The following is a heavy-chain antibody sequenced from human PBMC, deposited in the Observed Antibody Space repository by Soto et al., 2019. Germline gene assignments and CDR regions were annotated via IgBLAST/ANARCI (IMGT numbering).Heavy chain of an antibody. J-gene: IGHJ4*02. V-gene: IGHV3-23*01. CDR3: VRDHFEWYGSSYTATPGDY. CDR2: ISGSGGST. D-gene: IGHD1-26*01. Sequence: GGSLRLSCAASGVTFSSYAMSWVRQAPGKGLEWVSAISGSGGSTYYADFVKGRFTISRDYARRTVYLQMNSLTTDDTAMYFCVRDHFEWYGSSYTATPGDYWGQGTLVTVSS. CDR1: GVTFSSYA.